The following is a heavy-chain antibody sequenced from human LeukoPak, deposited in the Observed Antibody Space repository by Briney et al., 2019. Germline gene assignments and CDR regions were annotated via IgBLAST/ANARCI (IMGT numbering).Heavy chain of an antibody. J-gene: IGHJ3*02. CDR2: ISGIGGST. CDR1: GFTFSSYA. V-gene: IGHV3-23*01. Sequence: GGSLRLSCAASGFTFSSYAMSWVRQAPGKGLEWVSAISGIGGSTYYADSVKGRFTISRDNSKNTPYPQMNSLRAEDTDVYYCASVRAYSSSSYDAFDIWGQGTMVTVSS. CDR3: ASVRAYSSSSYDAFDI. D-gene: IGHD6-6*01.